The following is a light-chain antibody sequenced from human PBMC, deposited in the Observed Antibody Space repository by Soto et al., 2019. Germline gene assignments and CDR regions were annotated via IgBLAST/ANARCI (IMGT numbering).Light chain of an antibody. J-gene: IGKJ1*01. Sequence: DLQMTPSPSTPSASVGDRVTLTCWASQSISSWLAWYQQKPGKAPKLLIYKASSLESGVPSRFSGSGSGTEFTLTISSLQPDDFATYYCQQYNSYSRTFGQGTKV. CDR3: QQYNSYSRT. CDR2: KAS. CDR1: QSISSW. V-gene: IGKV1-5*03.